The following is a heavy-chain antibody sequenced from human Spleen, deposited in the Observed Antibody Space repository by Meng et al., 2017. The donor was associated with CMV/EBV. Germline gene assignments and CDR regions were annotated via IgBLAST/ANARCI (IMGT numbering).Heavy chain of an antibody. J-gene: IGHJ3*02. Sequence: SETLSLTCTVSGDSINSKSHHWGWIRQAPGRGLEWIASIYYSGSMYYNPSLRSRVSISVDTAKNQLSLKLTSVTAADTAVYSCARGLGYCSGTSCFRIHDPFDIWGQGTMVTVSS. CDR2: IYYSGSM. CDR1: GDSINSKSHH. V-gene: IGHV4-39*07. D-gene: IGHD2-2*01. CDR3: ARGLGYCSGTSCFRIHDPFDI.